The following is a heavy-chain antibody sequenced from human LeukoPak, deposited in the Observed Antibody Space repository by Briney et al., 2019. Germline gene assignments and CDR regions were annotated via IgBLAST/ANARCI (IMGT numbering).Heavy chain of an antibody. V-gene: IGHV3-13*03. J-gene: IGHJ3*02. CDR3: AREGTGYSNYVHAFVI. Sequence: GGSLRLSCAACGFTFSSYDMHWVRQPTGKGLEWVSAIGTAGDTYYPGSVKGQFTISRENAKNSLYLQMNSLRAGDTAVYYCAREGTGYSNYVHAFVIWGQGTMVTVSS. D-gene: IGHD4-11*01. CDR1: GFTFSSYD. CDR2: IGTAGDT.